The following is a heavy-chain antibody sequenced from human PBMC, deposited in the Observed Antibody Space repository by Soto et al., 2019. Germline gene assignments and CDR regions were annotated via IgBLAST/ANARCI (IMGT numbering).Heavy chain of an antibody. V-gene: IGHV3-15*07. CDR3: TTLSRDGYNDDAFDI. CDR1: GFTFSNAW. D-gene: IGHD5-12*01. J-gene: IGHJ3*02. CDR2: IKSKTDGGTT. Sequence: GGSLRLSCAASGFTFSNAWMNWVRQAPGKGLEWVGRIKSKTDGGTTDYAAPVKGRFTISRDDSKNTLYLQMNSLKTEDTAVYYCTTLSRDGYNDDAFDIWGQGTMVTVSS.